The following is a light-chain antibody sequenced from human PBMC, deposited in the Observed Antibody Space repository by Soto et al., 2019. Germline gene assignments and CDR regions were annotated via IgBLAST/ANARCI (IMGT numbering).Light chain of an antibody. J-gene: IGKJ2*01. CDR1: QSISSW. CDR2: KAS. Sequence: DIQMTQSPSTLSASVGDRVTITCRASQSISSWLAWYQQKPGKAPNLLIYKASSLQSGVPSRFSGSGSGKEFTLTINSLQPDDFATYYCQQYNRFPFTFGQGTKLEIK. CDR3: QQYNRFPFT. V-gene: IGKV1-5*03.